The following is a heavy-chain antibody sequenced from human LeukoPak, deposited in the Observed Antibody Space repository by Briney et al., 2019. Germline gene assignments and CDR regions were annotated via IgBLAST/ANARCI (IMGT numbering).Heavy chain of an antibody. Sequence: GGSLRLSCAASGFTFSSYGMHWVRQAPGKGLEWVAFIRYDGSNKYYADSVKGRFTISRDNSKNTLYLQMNSLRAEDTAVYYCAKVNSSGWYYFDYWGQGTLVNVSS. V-gene: IGHV3-30*02. D-gene: IGHD6-19*01. CDR1: GFTFSSYG. CDR2: IRYDGSNK. CDR3: AKVNSSGWYYFDY. J-gene: IGHJ4*02.